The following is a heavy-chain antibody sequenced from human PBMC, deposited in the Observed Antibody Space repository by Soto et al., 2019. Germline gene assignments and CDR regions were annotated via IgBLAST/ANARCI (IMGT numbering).Heavy chain of an antibody. CDR3: ARDSRGVVTALDY. D-gene: IGHD2-21*02. J-gene: IGHJ4*02. CDR2: VYYSGST. CDR1: DASINSDY. Sequence: SETLSLTCTVSDASINSDYWTWIRQPPGKGLEWIGNVYYSGSTNYNPSLKSRLTISVDKSKNQFSLKLTSVTAADTAVYYWARDSRGVVTALDYWGQGTTVTVSS. V-gene: IGHV4-59*01.